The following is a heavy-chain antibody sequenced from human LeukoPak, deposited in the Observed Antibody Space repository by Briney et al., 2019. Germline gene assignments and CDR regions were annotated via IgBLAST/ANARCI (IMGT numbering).Heavy chain of an antibody. CDR2: IASKTYGGTT. CDR3: IGTFLGY. CDR1: GFTFSSAW. J-gene: IGHJ4*02. Sequence: AGGSLRLSCAASGFTFSSAWVRWVRQAPGEGLEWVGRIASKTYGGTTDYAAPVKGRFTISRDDSKNTLYLQMNSLKSEDTAVYYCIGTFLGYWGQGTLVTVSS. V-gene: IGHV3-15*04. D-gene: IGHD2/OR15-2a*01.